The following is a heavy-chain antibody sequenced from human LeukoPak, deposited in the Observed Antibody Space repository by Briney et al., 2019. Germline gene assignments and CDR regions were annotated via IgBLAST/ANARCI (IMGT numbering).Heavy chain of an antibody. CDR2: ISAYNGNT. Sequence: GASVKVSFKASGYTFTSYGISWVRQAPGQGLEWMGWISAYNGNTNYAQKLQGRVTMTTDTSTSTAYMELRSLRSDDTAVYYCARVRFGEWHTRENIWGQGTMVTVSS. D-gene: IGHD3-10*01. V-gene: IGHV1-18*01. J-gene: IGHJ3*02. CDR1: GYTFTSYG. CDR3: ARVRFGEWHTRENI.